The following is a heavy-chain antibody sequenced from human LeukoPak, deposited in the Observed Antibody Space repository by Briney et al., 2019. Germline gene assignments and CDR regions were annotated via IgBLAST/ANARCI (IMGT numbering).Heavy chain of an antibody. CDR1: GGSISSGGYY. CDR3: ATWYSSGRDAFDI. D-gene: IGHD6-19*01. CDR2: IYYSGST. V-gene: IGHV4-31*03. Sequence: TLSLTCTVSGGSISSGGYYWSWIRQHPGKGLEWIGYIYYSGSTYYNPSLKSRVTISVDTSKNQFSLKLSSVTAADTAVYYCATWYSSGRDAFDIWGQGTMVTVSS. J-gene: IGHJ3*02.